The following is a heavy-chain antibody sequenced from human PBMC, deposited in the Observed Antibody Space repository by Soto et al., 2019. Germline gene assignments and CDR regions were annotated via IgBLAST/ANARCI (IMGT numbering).Heavy chain of an antibody. CDR3: ARDMEYYDILTGWAPYYYGMDV. D-gene: IGHD3-9*01. V-gene: IGHV3-33*01. CDR1: GFTFSSYG. J-gene: IGHJ6*02. Sequence: ESGGGVVQPGRSLRLSCAASGFTFSSYGMHWVRQAPGKGLEWVAVIWYDGSNKYYADSVKGRFTISRDNSKNTLYLQMNSLRAEDTAVYYCARDMEYYDILTGWAPYYYGMDVWGQGTTVTVSS. CDR2: IWYDGSNK.